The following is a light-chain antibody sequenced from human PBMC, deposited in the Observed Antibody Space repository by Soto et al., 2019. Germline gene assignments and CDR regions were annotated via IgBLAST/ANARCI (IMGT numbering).Light chain of an antibody. CDR2: DAS. J-gene: IGKJ3*01. CDR1: QSVSSY. Sequence: EIVLTQSPATLSLSPGERATLSCRASQSVSSYLAWYQQKPGQAPRLLIYDASNRATGVPARFSGSGSGTEFTLTIRSLEPEDFAAYYCQQRTNWPLTFGPGTKVDIK. CDR3: QQRTNWPLT. V-gene: IGKV3-11*01.